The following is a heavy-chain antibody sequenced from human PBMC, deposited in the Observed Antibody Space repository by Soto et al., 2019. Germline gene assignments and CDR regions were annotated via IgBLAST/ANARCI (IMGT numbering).Heavy chain of an antibody. D-gene: IGHD5-18*01. CDR1: GFTFSSYG. CDR2: IWYDGSNK. CDR3: ARDGSYGYTKMYV. V-gene: IGHV3-33*01. Sequence: GGSLRLSCAASGFTFSSYGMHWVRQAPGKGLEWVAVIWYDGSNKYYADSVKGRFTISRDNSKNTLYLQMNSLRAEDTAVYYCARDGSYGYTKMYVWGQGTTVTVSS. J-gene: IGHJ6*02.